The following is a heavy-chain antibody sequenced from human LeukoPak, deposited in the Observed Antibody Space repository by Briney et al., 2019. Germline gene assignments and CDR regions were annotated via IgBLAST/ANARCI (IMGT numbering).Heavy chain of an antibody. CDR1: GFTFSSYW. D-gene: IGHD6-19*01. CDR3: ARARWSSTGWFLGY. CDR2: VNPQGSDT. V-gene: IGHV3-74*01. J-gene: IGHJ4*02. Sequence: AGGSLRLSCAASGFTFSSYWMHWVRQAPGKGLVWVSRVNPQGSDTIYTDSVKGRFTISRDNAKDSLHLQMDNLRAEDTAVYYCARARWSSTGWFLGYWGQGTLVAVSS.